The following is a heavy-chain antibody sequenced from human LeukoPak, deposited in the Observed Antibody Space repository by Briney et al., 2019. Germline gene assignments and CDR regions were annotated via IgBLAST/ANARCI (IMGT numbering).Heavy chain of an antibody. CDR2: ISGSGTTI. J-gene: IGHJ4*02. CDR1: GFTFIDFG. Sequence: PGGSLRLFCAASGFTFIDFGVNWVRQAPGKGLEWVSYISGSGTTIYYADSVKGRFAISRDNVKNSLSLQMNSLRAEDTAVYYCARSAYAYSFDYWGQGTLVSVSS. V-gene: IGHV3-48*03. CDR3: ARSAYAYSFDY. D-gene: IGHD4-11*01.